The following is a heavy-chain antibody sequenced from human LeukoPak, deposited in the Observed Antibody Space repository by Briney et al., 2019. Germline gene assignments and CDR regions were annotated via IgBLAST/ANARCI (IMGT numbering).Heavy chain of an antibody. CDR1: GFTFSNYA. CDR2: ISDSGRT. V-gene: IGHV3-23*01. Sequence: PGGSLRLSCAASGFTFSNYAMNWVRQAPGKGLEWVSAISDSGRTYYADSVKGRFTISRDNSKNTLYLQMNSLRAEDTAVYYCAKGNYYFGSGTHDAFDIWGQGTMVTVSS. D-gene: IGHD3-10*01. J-gene: IGHJ3*02. CDR3: AKGNYYFGSGTHDAFDI.